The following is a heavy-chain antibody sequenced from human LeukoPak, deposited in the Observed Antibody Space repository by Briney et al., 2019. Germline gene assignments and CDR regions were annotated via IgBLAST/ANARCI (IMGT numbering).Heavy chain of an antibody. CDR1: GGTFSSYA. Sequence: ASVNVSCKASGGTFSSYAISWVRQAPGQGLEWMGGIIPIFGTANYAQKFQGRVTITADESTSTAYMELSSLRSEDTAVYYCAREGGRDRPDYWGQGTLVTVSS. CDR3: AREGGRDRPDY. CDR2: IIPIFGTA. D-gene: IGHD1-26*01. J-gene: IGHJ4*02. V-gene: IGHV1-69*13.